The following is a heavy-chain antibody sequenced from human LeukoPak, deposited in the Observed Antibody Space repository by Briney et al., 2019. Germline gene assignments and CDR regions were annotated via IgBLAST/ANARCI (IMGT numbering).Heavy chain of an antibody. J-gene: IGHJ4*02. V-gene: IGHV4-31*03. D-gene: IGHD3-16*01. CDR3: ARGGSFLGNYVY. CDR2: IYYSGST. Sequence: SETLSLTCTVSGGSINSGGFSWSWIRQHPGKGLEWIGYIYYSGSTFYNPSLKSRVAISLDKSKNQFSLNLSSVTAADTAVYYCARGGSFLGNYVYWGQGTLVTVSS. CDR1: GGSINSGGFS.